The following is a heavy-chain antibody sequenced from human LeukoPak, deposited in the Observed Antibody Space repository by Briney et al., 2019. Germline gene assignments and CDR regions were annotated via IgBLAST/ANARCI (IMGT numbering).Heavy chain of an antibody. CDR1: GGSISSSSYY. D-gene: IGHD5-18*01. CDR3: ARPTAMAGNGFDY. Sequence: SETLSLTCTVSGGSISSSSYYWGWIRQPPGKGLEWIGSIYYSGSTYYNPSLKSRVTISVDTSKNQFSLKLSSVTAADTAVYYCARPTAMAGNGFDYWGQGTLVTVSS. J-gene: IGHJ4*02. V-gene: IGHV4-39*01. CDR2: IYYSGST.